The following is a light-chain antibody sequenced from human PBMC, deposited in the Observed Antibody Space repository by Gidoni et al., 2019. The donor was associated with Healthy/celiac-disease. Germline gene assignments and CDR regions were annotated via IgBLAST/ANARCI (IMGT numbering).Light chain of an antibody. CDR1: SSNIGNNY. Sequence: QSVLTPPPSVSAAPGKKVTISCSGSSSNIGNNYVSWYQQLPGTAPKLLIYDNNKRPSGIPDRFSGSKSGTSATLGITGLQTGDEADYYCGTWDSSLTGVFGGGTKLTVL. J-gene: IGLJ2*01. V-gene: IGLV1-51*01. CDR3: GTWDSSLTGV. CDR2: DNN.